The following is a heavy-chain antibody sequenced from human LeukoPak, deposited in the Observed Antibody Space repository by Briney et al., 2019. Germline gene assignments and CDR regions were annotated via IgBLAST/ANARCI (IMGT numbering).Heavy chain of an antibody. J-gene: IGHJ5*02. CDR2: INPSGGST. CDR3: ARDRITMVRGVENWFGP. V-gene: IGHV1-46*01. Sequence: ASVKVSCKASGYTFTSYYMHWVRQAPGQGLEWMGIINPSGGSTSYAQKFQGRVTMTRDTSTSTVYMELSSLRSEDTAVYYCARDRITMVRGVENWFGPWGQGTLVTVSS. CDR1: GYTFTSYY. D-gene: IGHD3-10*01.